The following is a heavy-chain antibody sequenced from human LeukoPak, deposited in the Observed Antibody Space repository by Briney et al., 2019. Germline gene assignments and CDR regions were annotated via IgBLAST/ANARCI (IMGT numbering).Heavy chain of an antibody. D-gene: IGHD2/OR15-2a*01. J-gene: IGHJ4*02. CDR2: IYYSGST. CDR3: ARDRTGLLRY. CDR1: GGSISSSSYY. V-gene: IGHV4-39*07. Sequence: SETLSLTCTVYGGSISSSSYYWGWIRQPPGKGLEWIGSIYYSGSTYYNPSLKSRVTISVDTSKNQFSLKLSSVTAADTAVYYCARDRTGLLRYWGQGTLVTVSS.